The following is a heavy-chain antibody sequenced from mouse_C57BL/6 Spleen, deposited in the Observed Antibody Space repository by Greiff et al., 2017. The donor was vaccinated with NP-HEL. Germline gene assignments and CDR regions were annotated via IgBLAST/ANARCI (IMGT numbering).Heavy chain of an antibody. V-gene: IGHV1-64*01. Sequence: QVQLQQPGAELVKPGDSVKLSCKASGYTFTSYWMHWVKQRPGQGLEWIGMIHPNSGSTNYNEKFKSKATLTVDKSSSTAYMQLSSLTSEDSAVYYCSRSRTPPYFDVWGTGTTVTVSS. CDR2: IHPNSGST. CDR1: GYTFTSYW. J-gene: IGHJ1*03. CDR3: SRSRTPPYFDV.